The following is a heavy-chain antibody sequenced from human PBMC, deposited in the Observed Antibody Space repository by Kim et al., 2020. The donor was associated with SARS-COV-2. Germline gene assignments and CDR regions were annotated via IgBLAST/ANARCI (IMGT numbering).Heavy chain of an antibody. CDR2: ISGSGGST. CDR3: AKDLLYGSGSYYNDY. J-gene: IGHJ4*02. CDR1: GFTFSSYA. Sequence: GGSLRLSCAASGFTFSSYAMSWVRQAPGKGLEWVSAISGSGGSTYYADSVKGRFTISRDNSKNTLYLQMNSLRAEDTAVYYCAKDLLYGSGSYYNDYWGQGTLVTVSS. D-gene: IGHD3-10*01. V-gene: IGHV3-23*01.